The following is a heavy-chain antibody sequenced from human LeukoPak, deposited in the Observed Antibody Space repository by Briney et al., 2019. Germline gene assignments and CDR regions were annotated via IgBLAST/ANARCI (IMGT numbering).Heavy chain of an antibody. CDR3: ARDFYIVVVPAAILELGWFDP. V-gene: IGHV3-30-3*01. D-gene: IGHD2-2*02. CDR2: ISYDGSNK. CDR1: GFTFSSYA. J-gene: IGHJ5*02. Sequence: SGGSLRLSCAASGFTFSSYAMHWVRQAPGKGLEWVAVISYDGSNKYYADSVKGRFTISRDNSKNTLYLQMNSLRAEDTAVYYCARDFYIVVVPAAILELGWFDPWGQGTLVTVSS.